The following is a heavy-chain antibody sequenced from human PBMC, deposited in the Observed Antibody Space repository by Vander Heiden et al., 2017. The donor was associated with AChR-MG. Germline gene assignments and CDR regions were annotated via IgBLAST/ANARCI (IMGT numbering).Heavy chain of an antibody. V-gene: IGHV1-69*01. CDR2: IIPIFGTA. CDR1: GGTFSSYA. CDR3: ARETGYCSGGSCYEHAFDI. Sequence: QVQLVQSGAEVKKPGSSVKVSCKASGGTFSSYAISWVRQAPGQGLEWMGGIIPIFGTANYAQKFQGRVTITADESTSTAYMELSSLRSEDTAVYYCARETGYCSGGSCYEHAFDIWGQGTMVTVSS. J-gene: IGHJ3*02. D-gene: IGHD2-15*01.